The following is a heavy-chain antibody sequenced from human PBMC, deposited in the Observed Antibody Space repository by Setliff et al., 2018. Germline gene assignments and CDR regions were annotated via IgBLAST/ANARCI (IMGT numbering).Heavy chain of an antibody. CDR2: INPNSGGT. J-gene: IGHJ4*02. V-gene: IGHV1-2*04. CDR1: GYTFTGYY. D-gene: IGHD5-12*01. CDR3: ARSGWLREYYFDY. Sequence: VKVSCKASGYTFTGYYMHWVRQAPGQGLEWMGWINPNSGGTNYAQKFQGWVTMTRDTSISTAYMELSRLRSDDTAVYYCARSGWLREYYFDYWGQGTLVTVSS.